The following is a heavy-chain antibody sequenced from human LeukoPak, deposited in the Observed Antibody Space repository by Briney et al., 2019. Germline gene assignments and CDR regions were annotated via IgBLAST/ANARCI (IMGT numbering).Heavy chain of an antibody. CDR1: GFTFSSYE. J-gene: IGHJ4*02. CDR3: ARVRGRSTWYGGGLDC. Sequence: GGSLRLACAASGFTFSSYEMNWVRQAPGKGLEWVSYISSSGSSIYYADSVKGRLTISRDNAKNSLDLQMNSLRVEDTAIYYCARVRGRSTWYGGGLDCWGQGTLVTVSS. V-gene: IGHV3-48*03. D-gene: IGHD2-15*01. CDR2: ISSSGSSI.